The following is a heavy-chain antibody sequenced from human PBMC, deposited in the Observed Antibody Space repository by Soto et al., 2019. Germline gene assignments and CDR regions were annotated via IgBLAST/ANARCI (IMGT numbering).Heavy chain of an antibody. CDR2: ISYDGSDK. J-gene: IGHJ4*02. CDR1: GFTFSSYG. Sequence: QVQLVESGGGVVQPGRSLRLSCAASGFTFSSYGMHWVRQAPGKGVEWVALISYDGSDKYYADSVKGRFTISRDNSKXXXXXXXXXXXXXXXXXXXCXAXXXFSDYWGQGTLVTVSS. V-gene: IGHV3-30*03. D-gene: IGHD1-26*01. CDR3: XAXXXFSDY.